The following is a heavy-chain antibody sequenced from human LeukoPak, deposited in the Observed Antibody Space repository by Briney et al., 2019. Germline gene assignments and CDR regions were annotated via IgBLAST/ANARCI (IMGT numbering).Heavy chain of an antibody. V-gene: IGHV4-61*02. J-gene: IGHJ4*02. CDR1: GGSISSGSYF. D-gene: IGHD3/OR15-3a*01. CDR3: ARVQDWCLDY. CDR2: IYTSGST. Sequence: SETLSLTCTVSGGSISSGSYFWSWIRQPAGKGLEWIGRIYTSGSTNYNPSLKSRLTISVDTSKNQFSLKLSSVTAADTAVYYCARVQDWCLDYWGQGTLVTVSS.